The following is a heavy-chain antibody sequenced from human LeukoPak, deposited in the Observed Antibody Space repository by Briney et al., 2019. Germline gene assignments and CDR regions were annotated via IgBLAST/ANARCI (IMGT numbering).Heavy chain of an antibody. Sequence: PSETLSLTCTVSGGSISSYYWSWIRQPAGKGLEWIGRIYTSGSTNYNPSLKSRVTMSVDTSKNQFSLKLSSVTAADTAVYYCAKDLGRGGDTVRPREKIFDYGGREPRAPVP. V-gene: IGHV4-4*07. CDR1: GGSISSYY. J-gene: IGHJ4*02. CDR2: IYTSGST. CDR3: AKDLGRGGDTVRPREKIFDY. D-gene: IGHD5-18*01.